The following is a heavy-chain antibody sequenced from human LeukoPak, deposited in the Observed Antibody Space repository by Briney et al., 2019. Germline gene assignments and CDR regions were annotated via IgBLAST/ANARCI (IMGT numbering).Heavy chain of an antibody. CDR3: ARDLWEETTRDFQH. CDR1: GFTFSSYA. CDR2: ISYDGSNK. D-gene: IGHD1-26*01. V-gene: IGHV3-30*04. J-gene: IGHJ1*01. Sequence: GGSLRLSCAASGFTFSSYAMHWVRQAPGKGLEWVAVISYDGSNKYYADSVKGRFTISRDNSKNTLYLQMNSLRAEDTAVYYCARDLWEETTRDFQHWGQGTLVTVSS.